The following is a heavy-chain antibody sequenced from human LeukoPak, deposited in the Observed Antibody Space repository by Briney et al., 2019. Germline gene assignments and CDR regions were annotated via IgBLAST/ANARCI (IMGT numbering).Heavy chain of an antibody. D-gene: IGHD3-10*01. CDR3: ARAVYGSGSYPIIFDY. V-gene: IGHV4-4*07. Sequence: SETLSLTCTVSGDSISGYYWSWIRQPAGEGLEWTGRLYTSGSTNYNPSLKSRITLSFDTSKNQFSLKLSSVTAADTAVYYCARAVYGSGSYPIIFDYWGQGTLVTVSS. CDR1: GDSISGYY. CDR2: LYTSGST. J-gene: IGHJ4*02.